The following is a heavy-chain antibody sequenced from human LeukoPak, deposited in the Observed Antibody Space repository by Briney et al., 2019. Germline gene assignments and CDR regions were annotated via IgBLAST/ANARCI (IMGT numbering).Heavy chain of an antibody. D-gene: IGHD3-22*01. CDR1: GGSINNYY. Sequence: SETLSLTCSVSGGSINNYYWSLIRQPPGKGLEGIGYIYYSGSTKYNPSLKSRVSISVDTSKNQFSLKLSSVTAADTAVYYCARTLSSGYPDYFYYMDVWGKGTTVTISS. CDR2: IYYSGST. V-gene: IGHV4-59*01. CDR3: ARTLSSGYPDYFYYMDV. J-gene: IGHJ6*03.